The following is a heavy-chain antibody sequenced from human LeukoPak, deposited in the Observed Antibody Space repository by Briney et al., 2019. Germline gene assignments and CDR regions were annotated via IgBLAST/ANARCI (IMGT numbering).Heavy chain of an antibody. V-gene: IGHV3-74*01. Sequence: GSLRLSCAASGFTFSSYWMHWVRQAPGKGLVWVSRINSDETTTNYADSVRGRFTISRDNAKNSLYLQMNSLRAEDTAVYYCASSRGGWYFDLWGRGTLVTVSS. CDR2: INSDETTT. CDR1: GFTFSSYW. CDR3: ASSRGGWYFDL. J-gene: IGHJ2*01.